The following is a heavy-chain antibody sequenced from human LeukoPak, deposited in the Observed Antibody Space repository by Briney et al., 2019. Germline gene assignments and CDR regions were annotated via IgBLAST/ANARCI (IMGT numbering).Heavy chain of an antibody. CDR3: ARGKGNYGDPASFDY. D-gene: IGHD4-17*01. J-gene: IGHJ4*02. CDR2: ISVYNGNT. Sequence: ASVKVSCKTSGYTFTSYGNSRVRQAPGQGLEWMGLISVYNGNTNYAQKLQGRVTMTTDTSTSTAYMKLGNLRSDDTAVYFCARGKGNYGDPASFDYWGQGTLVTVSS. V-gene: IGHV1-18*01. CDR1: GYTFTSYG.